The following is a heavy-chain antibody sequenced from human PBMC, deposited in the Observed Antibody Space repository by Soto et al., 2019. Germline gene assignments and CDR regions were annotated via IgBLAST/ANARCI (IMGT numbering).Heavy chain of an antibody. Sequence: ASVKVSCKASGYTFTSYYMHWVRQAPGQGLEWMGIINPSGGSTSYAQKFQGRVTMTRDTSTSTVYMELSSLRSEDTAVYYCARDYCTNGVCYTIGWFDPWGQGTLVTVSS. CDR1: GYTFTSYY. CDR2: INPSGGST. CDR3: ARDYCTNGVCYTIGWFDP. J-gene: IGHJ5*02. D-gene: IGHD2-8*01. V-gene: IGHV1-46*03.